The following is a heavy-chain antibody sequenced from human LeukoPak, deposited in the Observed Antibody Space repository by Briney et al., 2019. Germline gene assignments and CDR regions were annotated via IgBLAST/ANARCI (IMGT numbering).Heavy chain of an antibody. CDR1: GFIFSAYL. V-gene: IGHV3-23*01. J-gene: IGHJ4*02. CDR3: AKGRQQWLSLLGY. CDR2: ISGSGGSK. Sequence: PGGSLRLSCVASGFIFSAYLMTWVRQAPGKGLEGVAGISGSGGSKYYADSVKGRFTISRYNSKNTLYLQMNSLRAEDTAVYYCAKGRQQWLSLLGYWGQGTLVTVSS. D-gene: IGHD6-19*01.